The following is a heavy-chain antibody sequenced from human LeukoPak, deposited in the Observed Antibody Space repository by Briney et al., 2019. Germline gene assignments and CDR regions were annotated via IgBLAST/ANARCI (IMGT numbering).Heavy chain of an antibody. J-gene: IGHJ4*02. D-gene: IGHD2-2*01. Sequence: GGSLKLSCAASGFTFSGSTMHWVRQAPGKGLVWVSRINSDGSSTSYADSVKGRFTISRDNAKNTLYLQMNSLRAEDTAVYYCARDSNEDFDYWGQGTLVTVSS. CDR1: GFTFSGST. CDR2: INSDGSST. CDR3: ARDSNEDFDY. V-gene: IGHV3-74*01.